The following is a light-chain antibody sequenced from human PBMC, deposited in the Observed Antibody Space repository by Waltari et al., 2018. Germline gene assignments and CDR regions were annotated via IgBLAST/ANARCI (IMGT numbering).Light chain of an antibody. CDR3: EQYDGSVLT. CDR1: QAIAHNF. Sequence: LVLTQPPDTLSLSPDERATFSCTASQAIAHNFLVCYQQKPGQAPMLLTPRASRRATCVPDRFSRSGCGTDFALTISRLEGEDFAVYYCEQYDGSVLTFGGGSKLEI. V-gene: IGKV3-20*01. J-gene: IGKJ4*01. CDR2: RAS.